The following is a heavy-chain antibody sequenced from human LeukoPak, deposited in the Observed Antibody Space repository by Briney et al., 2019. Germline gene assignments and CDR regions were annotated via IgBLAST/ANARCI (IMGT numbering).Heavy chain of an antibody. D-gene: IGHD6-6*01. V-gene: IGHV4-34*01. CDR2: INHSGST. CDR3: ARGSSDWYFDL. CDR1: GGSFSGYY. J-gene: IGHJ2*01. Sequence: SETLSLTCAVYGGSFSGYYWGWIRQPPGKGLEWIGEINHSGSTNYNPSLKSRVTISVDTSKIQFSLKLSSVTAADTAVYYCARGSSDWYFDLWGRGTLVTVSS.